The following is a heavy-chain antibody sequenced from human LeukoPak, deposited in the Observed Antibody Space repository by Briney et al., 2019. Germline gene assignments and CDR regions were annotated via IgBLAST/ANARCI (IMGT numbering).Heavy chain of an antibody. D-gene: IGHD5-18*01. J-gene: IGHJ4*02. CDR2: ISAYNGNT. CDR3: ARGKGRYRIQLWPIDY. Sequence: ASVKVSCKASGYTFTSYGISWVRQAPGQGLEWMGWISAYNGNTNYAQKLQGRVTMTTDTSTSTAYMELRSLRSDDTAVYYCARGKGRYRIQLWPIDYWGQGTLVTVSS. CDR1: GYTFTSYG. V-gene: IGHV1-18*01.